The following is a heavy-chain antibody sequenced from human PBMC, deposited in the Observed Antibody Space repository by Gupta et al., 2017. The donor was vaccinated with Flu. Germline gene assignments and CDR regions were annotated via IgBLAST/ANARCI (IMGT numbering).Heavy chain of an antibody. V-gene: IGHV1-69*06. CDR1: GGTFSSYT. CDR2: IIRGAE. D-gene: IGHD4-17*01. J-gene: IGHJ4*02. Sequence: QVQLVQSGAEGKKPGSSVKVSCKASGGTFSSYTINWVRQAREQGLEWVGGIIRGAESSAQEFRSRVTITADKSTSTAYMELNSLTSDDTAVYYCAGGLTVTPNRLVYGGQGTLVTVSS. CDR3: AGGLTVTPNRLVY.